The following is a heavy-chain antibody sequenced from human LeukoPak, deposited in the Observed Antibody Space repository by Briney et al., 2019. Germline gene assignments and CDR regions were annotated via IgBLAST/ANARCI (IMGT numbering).Heavy chain of an antibody. CDR2: ISTSGGNT. D-gene: IGHD4-17*01. J-gene: IGHJ4*02. CDR3: ARVGTVNFFDY. CDR1: GFTFNSYA. V-gene: IGHV3-64*02. Sequence: GGSLRLPCAASGFTFNSYAMHWIRQAPGRGLEYVSAISTSGGNTYYADSVKDRFTISRDNSKNTLYLQMGSLRTEDMAVYYCARVGTVNFFDYWGQGTLVTVSS.